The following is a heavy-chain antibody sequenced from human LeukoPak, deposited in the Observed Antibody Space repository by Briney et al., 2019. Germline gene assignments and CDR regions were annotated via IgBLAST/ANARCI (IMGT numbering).Heavy chain of an antibody. D-gene: IGHD6-19*01. Sequence: GGSLRLSCAASGFTFDDYTMHWVRQAPGKGLEWVSLISWDGGSTYYADSVKGRFTISRDNSKNSLYLQMNSLRTEDTALYYCAKDLSGWYELWFDPWGQGTLVTVSS. V-gene: IGHV3-43*01. J-gene: IGHJ5*02. CDR2: ISWDGGST. CDR3: AKDLSGWYELWFDP. CDR1: GFTFDDYT.